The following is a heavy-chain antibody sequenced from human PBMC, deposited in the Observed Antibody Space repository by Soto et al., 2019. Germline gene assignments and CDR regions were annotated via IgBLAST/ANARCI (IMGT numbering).Heavy chain of an antibody. D-gene: IGHD2-21*01. J-gene: IGHJ4*02. CDR1: GGSISSGGYS. CDR3: ARVYGHTGFFDY. V-gene: IGHV4-30-2*01. CDR2: IYHSGST. Sequence: TLSLTCAVSGGSISSGGYSWSWIRQPPGKGLEWIGYIYHSGSTYYNPSLKSRVTVSVDRSKNQFSLKLSSVTAADTAVYYCARVYGHTGFFDYWGQGTLVTVSS.